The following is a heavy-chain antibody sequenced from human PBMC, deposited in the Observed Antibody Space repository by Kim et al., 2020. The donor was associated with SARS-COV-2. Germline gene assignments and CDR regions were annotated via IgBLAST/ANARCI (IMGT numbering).Heavy chain of an antibody. CDR3: AVRSV. J-gene: IGHJ6*02. D-gene: IGHD6-6*01. CDR2: ISSSGSNN. CDR1: GFTFSDYY. V-gene: IGHV3-11*01. Sequence: GGSLRLSCAASGFTFSDYYMHWIRQAPGKGLEWISYISSSGSNNYYADSVKGRFSISRDNAKNSLYLQMNSLRLDDTAVYYCAVRSVWGQGTSVIVS.